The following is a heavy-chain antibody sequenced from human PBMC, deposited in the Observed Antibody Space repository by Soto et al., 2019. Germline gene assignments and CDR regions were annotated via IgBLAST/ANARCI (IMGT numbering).Heavy chain of an antibody. V-gene: IGHV3-11*01. Sequence: QEQLVESGGGLVKPGGSLRLSCTASEFTFSDYCMSWIRQAPGKGLEWLSYISSSGSPIYYADSVKGRFTISRDNAKTSLYLQMNSLRADDTAVYYCAKSPVSPFWYFDLWGRGTLVTVSS. D-gene: IGHD4-17*01. CDR1: EFTFSDYC. CDR3: AKSPVSPFWYFDL. J-gene: IGHJ2*01. CDR2: ISSSGSPI.